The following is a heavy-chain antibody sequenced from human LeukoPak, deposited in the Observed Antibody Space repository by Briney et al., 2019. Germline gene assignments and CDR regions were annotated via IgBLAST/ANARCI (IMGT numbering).Heavy chain of an antibody. J-gene: IGHJ6*03. CDR1: GGAISSSSYY. D-gene: IGHD3-10*01. CDR2: IYYSGST. CDR3: ARQILWFGEFEDYYYMDV. V-gene: IGHV4-39*01. Sequence: SETLSLTCTVSGGAISSSSYYWGWIRQPPGKGLEWNGSIYYSGSTYYNPSLKIRVTMSLDTSKNQFSLKLSSVTAADTAVYYCARQILWFGEFEDYYYMDVWGKGTTVTVSS.